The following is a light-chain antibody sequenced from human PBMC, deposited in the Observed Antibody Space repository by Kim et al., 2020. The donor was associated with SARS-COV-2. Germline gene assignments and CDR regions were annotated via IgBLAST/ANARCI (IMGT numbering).Light chain of an antibody. CDR1: QSVIGN. CDR3: QQYNNSPPIT. J-gene: IGKJ5*01. Sequence: SPGERGAPSSGASQSVIGNLAWCQQKHGQGPRRLIFSASTRATGVPARFRGGGCRREFTLTISRLQCEEISVYYCQQYNNSPPITFGEGTRMEIK. CDR2: SAS. V-gene: IGKV3D-15*01.